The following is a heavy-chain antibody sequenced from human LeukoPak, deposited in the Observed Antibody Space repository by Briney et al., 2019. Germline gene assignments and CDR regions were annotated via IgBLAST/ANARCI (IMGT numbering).Heavy chain of an antibody. D-gene: IGHD2-2*01. J-gene: IGHJ3*02. Sequence: VSLRLSCAASGFTFSGYWMHWVRQAPGKGLEWIGYIYTSGSTNYNPSLKSRVTISVDTSKNQFSLDLSSVTAADTAVYYCARQKCTSTSCLTKNAFDIWGQGTMVTVSS. V-gene: IGHV4-4*09. CDR3: ARQKCTSTSCLTKNAFDI. CDR2: IYTSGST. CDR1: GFTFSGYW.